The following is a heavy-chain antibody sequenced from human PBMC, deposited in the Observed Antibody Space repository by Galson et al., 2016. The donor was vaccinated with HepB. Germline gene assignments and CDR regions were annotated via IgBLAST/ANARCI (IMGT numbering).Heavy chain of an antibody. CDR3: ARSVEGHFDY. Sequence: SLRLSCAASGFTFSSYSMNWVRQAPGKGLERVSYISVYRTIYYADSVKGRFTISRDNARNSLYLQMNTLRADDTAVYYCARSVEGHFDYWGQGILVTVSS. D-gene: IGHD1-1*01. V-gene: IGHV3-48*04. J-gene: IGHJ4*02. CDR2: ISVYRTI. CDR1: GFTFSSYS.